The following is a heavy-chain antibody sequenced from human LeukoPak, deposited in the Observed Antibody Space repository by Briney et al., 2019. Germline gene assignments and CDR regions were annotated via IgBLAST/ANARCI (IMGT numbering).Heavy chain of an antibody. CDR3: ARGPVTAPAYFDY. J-gene: IGHJ4*02. D-gene: IGHD2-21*02. Sequence: GRSLRLSCVASGFIFSDYGMHWVHQAPDKGLEWVAVIWYDGSNKHYADSVEGRFTISRDNSRNTVSLQMNSLRAEDTALYYCARGPVTAPAYFDYWGQGTLVTVSS. CDR2: IWYDGSNK. V-gene: IGHV3-33*08. CDR1: GFIFSDYG.